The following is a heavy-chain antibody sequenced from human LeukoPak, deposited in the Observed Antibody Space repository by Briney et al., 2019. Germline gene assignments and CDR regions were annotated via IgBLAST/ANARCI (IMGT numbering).Heavy chain of an antibody. CDR1: GGSFSGYY. CDR2: INHSGST. V-gene: IGHV4-34*01. J-gene: IGHJ4*02. Sequence: SETLSLTCAVYGGSFSGYYWSWIRQPPGKGLEWIGEINHSGSTNYNPSLKSRVTISVDTSKNQFSLKLSSVTAADTAVYYCASLPGYWGQGTLVTVSS. CDR3: ASLPGY.